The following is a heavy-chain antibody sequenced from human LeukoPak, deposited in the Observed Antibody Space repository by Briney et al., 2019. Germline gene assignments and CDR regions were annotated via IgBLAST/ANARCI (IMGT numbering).Heavy chain of an antibody. Sequence: GGSLRLXCAAXXXXFXSYGMHWVRQAPGKGLEWVALIPYDGTNKYYADSVKGRFTISRDNSKNTLYLQMNSLRAEDTAVYYCAKDLTTTVTTAIDCWGQGTLVTVSS. CDR3: AKDLTTTVTTAIDC. J-gene: IGHJ4*02. CDR2: IPYDGTNK. CDR1: XXXFXSYG. V-gene: IGHV3-30*02. D-gene: IGHD4-17*01.